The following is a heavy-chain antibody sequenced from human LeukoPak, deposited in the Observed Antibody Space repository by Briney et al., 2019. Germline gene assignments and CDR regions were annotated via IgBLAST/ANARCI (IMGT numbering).Heavy chain of an antibody. Sequence: SETLSLTCTVSGGSISSSSYYWSWIRQPPGKGLEWIGYIYYSGSTNYNPSLKSRVTISVDTSKNQFSLKLSSVTAADTAVYYCARLPQITMVRGVIITSEVQDYWGQGTLVTVSS. J-gene: IGHJ4*02. CDR2: IYYSGST. D-gene: IGHD3-10*01. CDR3: ARLPQITMVRGVIITSEVQDY. V-gene: IGHV4-61*01. CDR1: GGSISSSSYY.